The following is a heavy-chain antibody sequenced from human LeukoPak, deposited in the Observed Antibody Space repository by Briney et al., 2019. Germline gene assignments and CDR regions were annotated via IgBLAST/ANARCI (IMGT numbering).Heavy chain of an antibody. CDR1: GGSISSYY. CDR3: AKDRYLYSSGWYSAFDI. Sequence: SSETLSLICTVSGGSISSYYLSWIRQPAGKGLEWIGRIYAGGSTTYSPSLKSRVTMSLDTSKNQFFLRLSSVTAADTAVYFCAKDRYLYSSGWYSAFDIWGQGTMVTVSS. D-gene: IGHD6-19*01. J-gene: IGHJ3*02. V-gene: IGHV4-4*07. CDR2: IYAGGST.